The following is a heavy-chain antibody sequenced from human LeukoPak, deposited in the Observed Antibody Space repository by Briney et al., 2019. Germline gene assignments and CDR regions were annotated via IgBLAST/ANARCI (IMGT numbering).Heavy chain of an antibody. V-gene: IGHV4-4*07. CDR1: GGSISSYY. Sequence: SETLSLTCTVSGGSISSYYWSWIRQPAGKGLEWIGRIYTSGSTNYNPSLKSRVTISVDTSKNQFSLKLSSVTAADTAVYYCARDNFRGDAFDIWGQGTMVTVSS. D-gene: IGHD3-3*01. J-gene: IGHJ3*02. CDR3: ARDNFRGDAFDI. CDR2: IYTSGST.